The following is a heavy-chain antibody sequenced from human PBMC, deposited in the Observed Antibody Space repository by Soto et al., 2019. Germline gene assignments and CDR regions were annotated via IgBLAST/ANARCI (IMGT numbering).Heavy chain of an antibody. CDR1: GFTFTTYA. V-gene: IGHV3-23*01. Sequence: EVQVLQSGGGLVQPGGSLRLSCAASGFTFTTYAMTWVRQAPGKGLEWVSGISAGGGNTYHADSVKGRFTISRDNSKNTVYLQMNSLSAEDTAVYYCAKVVASGWYYFDYWGQGTLVTVSS. D-gene: IGHD6-19*01. CDR3: AKVVASGWYYFDY. J-gene: IGHJ4*02. CDR2: ISAGGGNT.